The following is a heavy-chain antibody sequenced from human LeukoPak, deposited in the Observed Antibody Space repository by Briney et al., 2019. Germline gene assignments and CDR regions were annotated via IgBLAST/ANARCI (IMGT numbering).Heavy chain of an antibody. CDR2: INPNSGGT. Sequence: ASVKVSCKASGYTFTGYYMHWVRQAPGQGLEWMGWINPNSGGTNYAQKFQGRVTMTRNTSISTAYMELSSLRSEDTAVYYCARVKRDGGGAARSRVFDYWGQGTLVTVSS. V-gene: IGHV1-2*02. CDR1: GYTFTGYY. J-gene: IGHJ4*02. CDR3: ARVKRDGGGAARSRVFDY. D-gene: IGHD6-6*01.